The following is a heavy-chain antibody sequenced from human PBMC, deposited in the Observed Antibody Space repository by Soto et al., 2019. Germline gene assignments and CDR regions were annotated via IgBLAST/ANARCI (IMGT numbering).Heavy chain of an antibody. D-gene: IGHD3-3*01. J-gene: IGHJ3*02. Sequence: GGSLRLSCAASGFTFSSYGMHWVRQAPGKGLEWVAVISYDGSNKYYADSVKGRFTISRDNSKNTLYLQMNSLRAEDTAVYYCAKDPLVYRYDFWSGYSQTLDMWGQGTMVTVSS. V-gene: IGHV3-30*18. CDR1: GFTFSSYG. CDR2: ISYDGSNK. CDR3: AKDPLVYRYDFWSGYSQTLDM.